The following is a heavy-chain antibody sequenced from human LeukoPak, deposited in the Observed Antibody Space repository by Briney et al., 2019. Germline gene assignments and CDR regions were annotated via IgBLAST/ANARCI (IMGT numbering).Heavy chain of an antibody. J-gene: IGHJ6*03. CDR2: IYYSGST. D-gene: IGHD4-11*01. CDR3: ASRIMTTVTYYYYYYYVDV. V-gene: IGHV4-39*01. CDR1: GGSISSSSYY. Sequence: SETLSLTCTVSGGSISSSSYYWGWIRQPPGKGLEWIGSIYYSGSTYYNPSLKSRVTISVDTSKNQFSLKLSSVTAADTAVYYCASRIMTTVTYYYYYYYVDVWGKGTTVTVSS.